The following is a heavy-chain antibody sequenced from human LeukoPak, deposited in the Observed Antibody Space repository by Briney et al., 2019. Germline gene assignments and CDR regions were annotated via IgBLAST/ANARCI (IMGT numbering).Heavy chain of an antibody. CDR2: MNPNSGNT. CDR3: ARGSYDFWSGPRGYFDY. CDR1: GYTFTSYD. J-gene: IGHJ4*02. Sequence: ASVQVSCKASGYTFTSYDINWVRQATGQGLEWMGWMNPNSGNTGYAQKFQGRVTITWNTSISTAYMELSSLRSEDTAVYYCARGSYDFWSGPRGYFDYWGQGTLVTVSS. D-gene: IGHD3-3*01. V-gene: IGHV1-8*03.